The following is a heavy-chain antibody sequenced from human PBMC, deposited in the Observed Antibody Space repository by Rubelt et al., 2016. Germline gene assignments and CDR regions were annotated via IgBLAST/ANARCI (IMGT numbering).Heavy chain of an antibody. Sequence: QVQLQQWGAGLLKPSETLSLTCAVYGGSFSGYYWSWIRQTPGKGLDWIGEINHSGSTNYNPSLKSRVAISVDTSKNQFSLKLTSVTGADTAVYDCARSCIGGACYVPGAFDIWGRGTMVTVSS. J-gene: IGHJ3*02. CDR2: INHSGST. V-gene: IGHV4-34*02. CDR1: GGSFSGYY. CDR3: ARSCIGGACYVPGAFDI. D-gene: IGHD2-15*01.